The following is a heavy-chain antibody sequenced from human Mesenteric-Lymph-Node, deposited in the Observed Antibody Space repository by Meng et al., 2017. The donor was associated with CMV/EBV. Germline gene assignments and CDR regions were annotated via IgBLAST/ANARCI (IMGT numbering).Heavy chain of an antibody. CDR3: ARQWALGQLIGKDFDF. Sequence: SETLSPTCSVSGSSFSSSCYYWGWIRQPPGKGLEWIGSIYYSGRTYYSPSLKSRVTIFVDTSKNQFSLNVNSLTAADTAVYYCARQWALGQLIGKDFDFWGLGTLVTVSS. CDR2: IYYSGRT. J-gene: IGHJ4*02. D-gene: IGHD3-16*01. CDR1: GSSFSSSCYY. V-gene: IGHV4-39*01.